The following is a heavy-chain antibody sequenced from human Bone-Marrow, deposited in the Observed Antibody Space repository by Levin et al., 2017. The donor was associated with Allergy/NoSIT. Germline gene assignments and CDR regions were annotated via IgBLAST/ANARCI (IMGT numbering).Heavy chain of an antibody. CDR2: IYHSGSP. CDR1: GGYISSYY. CDR3: AGGVGTTHFQH. D-gene: IGHD3-16*01. V-gene: IGHV4-59*01. Sequence: SETLSLTCSVSGGYISSYYWSWIRQPPGKGLEWIAYIYHSGSPNYNPSLKSRVTISVDRSKKQFSLKLNSVTAADTAVYYCAGGVGTTHFQHWGQGTLVTVSS. J-gene: IGHJ1*01.